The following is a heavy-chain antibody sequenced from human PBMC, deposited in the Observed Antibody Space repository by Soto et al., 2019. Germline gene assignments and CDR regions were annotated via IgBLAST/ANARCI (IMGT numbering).Heavy chain of an antibody. V-gene: IGHV3-33*01. Sequence: QVQLVESGGGVVQPGRSLRLSCAASGFTFSSYGMHWVRQAPGKGLEWVAVIWYDGSNKYYADTVKGRFTISRDNSKNTLYLQMNSLRAEDTAVYYCARGPSYCGGDCYPTSFFDYWGQGTLVTVSS. CDR3: ARGPSYCGGDCYPTSFFDY. D-gene: IGHD2-21*02. J-gene: IGHJ4*02. CDR2: IWYDGSNK. CDR1: GFTFSSYG.